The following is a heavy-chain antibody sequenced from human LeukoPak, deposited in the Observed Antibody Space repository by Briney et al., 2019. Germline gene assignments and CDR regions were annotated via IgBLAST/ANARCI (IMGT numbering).Heavy chain of an antibody. V-gene: IGHV1-2*06. CDR3: ARAMTTVTVNWFDP. J-gene: IGHJ5*02. Sequence: ASVKVSCKASGYTFTGYYMHWVRHAPGQGLEWMGRINPNSGGTNYAQKFQGRVTMTRDTAISTAYMELSRLRSDDTAVYYCARAMTTVTVNWFDPWGQGTLVTVSS. CDR1: GYTFTGYY. D-gene: IGHD4-17*01. CDR2: INPNSGGT.